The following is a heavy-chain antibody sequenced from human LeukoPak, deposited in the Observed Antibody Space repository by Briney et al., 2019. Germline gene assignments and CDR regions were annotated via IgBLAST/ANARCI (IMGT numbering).Heavy chain of an antibody. CDR2: INHSGST. Sequence: SETLSLTCAVYGGSFSGYYWSWIRQPPGKGLEWIGEINHSGSTNYNPSLKSRVTISVDTSKNQFSLKLSSVTAADTAVYYCARRFIIAAAGRGGWFDPWGQGTLVTVSS. J-gene: IGHJ5*02. V-gene: IGHV4-34*01. D-gene: IGHD6-13*01. CDR3: ARRFIIAAAGRGGWFDP. CDR1: GGSFSGYY.